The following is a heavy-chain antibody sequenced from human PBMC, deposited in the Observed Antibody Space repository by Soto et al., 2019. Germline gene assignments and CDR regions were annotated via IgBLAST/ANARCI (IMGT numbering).Heavy chain of an antibody. Sequence: QVQLVQSGAEVKKPGSSVKVSCKASVGTFSSYAISWVRQAPGQGLEWMGGIIPISDTTNYAQKFQGRVTITADESTSTAYMELSSLRSEDTAVYYCARSQGSSTSLEIYYYYYGMDVWGQGTTVTGSS. CDR1: VGTFSSYA. D-gene: IGHD2-2*01. V-gene: IGHV1-69*01. CDR2: IIPISDTT. J-gene: IGHJ6*02. CDR3: ARSQGSSTSLEIYYYYYGMDV.